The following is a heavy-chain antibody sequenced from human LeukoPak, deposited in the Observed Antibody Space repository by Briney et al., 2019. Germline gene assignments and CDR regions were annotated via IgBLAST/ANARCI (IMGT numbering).Heavy chain of an antibody. V-gene: IGHV4-39*01. J-gene: IGHJ4*02. CDR3: ARHGIVVVMYFDY. Sequence: SETLSLTCTVSGGSISSSSYYWGSIRQPPGKGLEWIGSIYYSGSTYCNPSLKSRVTISVDTSKNQFSLKLSSVTAADTAVYYCARHGIVVVMYFDYCGQGTLVTVSS. CDR2: IYYSGST. D-gene: IGHD3-22*01. CDR1: GGSISSSSYY.